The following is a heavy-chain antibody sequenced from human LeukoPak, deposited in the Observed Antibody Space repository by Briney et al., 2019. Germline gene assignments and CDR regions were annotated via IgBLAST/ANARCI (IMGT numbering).Heavy chain of an antibody. CDR3: ARHVSYGYYHFDY. CDR2: IKQDGSEK. Sequence: GGSLRLSCAASGFTFSSYWMSWVRQAPGKGLEWVANIKQDGSEKYYVDSVKGRFTISRDNAKNSLYLQMNSLRAEDTAVYYCARHVSYGYYHFDYWGQGTLVTVSS. D-gene: IGHD5-18*01. CDR1: GFTFSSYW. J-gene: IGHJ4*02. V-gene: IGHV3-7*01.